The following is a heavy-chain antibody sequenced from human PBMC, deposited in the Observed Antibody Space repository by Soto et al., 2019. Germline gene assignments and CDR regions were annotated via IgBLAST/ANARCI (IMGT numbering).Heavy chain of an antibody. D-gene: IGHD2-2*02. CDR2: IKQDGSEK. CDR3: ARVRGGDIVVVPAAIGYYYYMDV. CDR1: GFTFSSYW. V-gene: IGHV3-7*01. J-gene: IGHJ6*03. Sequence: GGSLRLSCAASGFTFSSYWMSWVRQAPGKGLEWVANIKQDGSEKYYVDSVKGRFTISRDNAKNSLYLQMNSLRAEDTAVYYCARVRGGDIVVVPAAIGYYYYMDVWGKGTTVTVSS.